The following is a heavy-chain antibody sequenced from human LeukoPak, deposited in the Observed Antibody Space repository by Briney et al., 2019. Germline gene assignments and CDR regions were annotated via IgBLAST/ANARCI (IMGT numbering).Heavy chain of an antibody. J-gene: IGHJ4*02. V-gene: IGHV4-59*01. CDR1: GFTFSDYY. CDR3: ARDHGGFRY. D-gene: IGHD2/OR15-2a*01. CDR2: IYYSGST. Sequence: PGGSLRLSCAASGFTFSDYYMSWIRQAPGKGLEWIGYIYYSGSTNYNPSLKSRVTISVDTSKNQFSLKLSSVTAADTAVYYCARDHGGFRYWGQGTLVTVSS.